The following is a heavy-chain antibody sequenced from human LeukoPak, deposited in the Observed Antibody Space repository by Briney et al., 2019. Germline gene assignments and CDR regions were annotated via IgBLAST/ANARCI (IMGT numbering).Heavy chain of an antibody. D-gene: IGHD1-26*01. CDR1: GFTFSSYG. V-gene: IGHV3-23*01. Sequence: PGGSLRLACAASGFTFSSYGMSWVSQAGGKGLEWVSAIPGIGFRTFYADSVKLPFTISRDNSNNTLYLQMNSLRAEDTAVYYCAKRYSGSSGLYNFDSWGPGTLVTVSS. CDR2: IPGIGFRT. CDR3: AKRYSGSSGLYNFDS. J-gene: IGHJ4*02.